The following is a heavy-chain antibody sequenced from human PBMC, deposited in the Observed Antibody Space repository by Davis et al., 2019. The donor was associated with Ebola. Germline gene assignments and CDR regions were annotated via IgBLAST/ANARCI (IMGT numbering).Heavy chain of an antibody. V-gene: IGHV4-34*01. CDR1: GGSFSGYY. D-gene: IGHD2-2*01. CDR3: ARQVVVVPAAIRD. J-gene: IGHJ4*02. CDR2: INHSGST. Sequence: SETLSLTCAVYGGSFSGYYWSWIRQPPGKGLEWIGEINHSGSTNYNPSLKSRVTTSVDTSKNQFSLKLSSVTAADTAVYYCARQVVVVPAAIRDWGQGTLVTVSS.